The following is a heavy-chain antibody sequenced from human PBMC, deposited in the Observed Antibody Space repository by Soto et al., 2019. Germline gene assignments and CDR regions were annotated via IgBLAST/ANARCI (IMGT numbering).Heavy chain of an antibody. J-gene: IGHJ6*02. CDR1: GFTFTTYG. Sequence: QVQLVESGGGVVQPGRSLRLSCAASGFTFTTYGMHWVRQAPGKGLEWVAATSYDGSNKYYADSVKGRFTIARDNSKNMLYLQMTSLRSEDTAVYYCAKSLRLVSVGYDYGMDVWGQGTTVTVSS. V-gene: IGHV3-30*18. D-gene: IGHD2-2*01. CDR3: AKSLRLVSVGYDYGMDV. CDR2: TSYDGSNK.